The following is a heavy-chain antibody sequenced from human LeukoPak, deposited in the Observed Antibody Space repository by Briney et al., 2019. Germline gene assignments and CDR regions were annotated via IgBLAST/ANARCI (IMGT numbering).Heavy chain of an antibody. CDR3: ARRPRLQQLGNANYYYYYMDV. CDR1: GGSFSGYY. Sequence: SETLSLTCAVYGGSFSGYYWSWIRQPPGKGLEWIGEINHSGSTNYNPSLKSRVTISVDTSKNQFSLKLSSVTAADTAVYYCARRPRLQQLGNANYYYYYMDVWGKGTTVTVSS. J-gene: IGHJ6*03. D-gene: IGHD6-13*01. V-gene: IGHV4-34*01. CDR2: INHSGST.